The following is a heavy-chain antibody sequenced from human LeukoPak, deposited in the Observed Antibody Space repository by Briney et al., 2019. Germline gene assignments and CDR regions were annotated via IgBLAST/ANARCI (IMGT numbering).Heavy chain of an antibody. CDR2: VHLSGRT. J-gene: IGHJ4*02. CDR3: ARHLFSSGWGYYFDS. CDR1: GGSISTTNW. V-gene: IGHV4-4*02. Sequence: SETLSLTCGVSGGSISTTNWWTWVRQPPGEGLEWIGEVHLSGRTHYNPALRSRVTISVDTSKNQFSLRLTSVTAADTAVYYCARHLFSSGWGYYFDSWGPGTLVSVSS. D-gene: IGHD6-19*01.